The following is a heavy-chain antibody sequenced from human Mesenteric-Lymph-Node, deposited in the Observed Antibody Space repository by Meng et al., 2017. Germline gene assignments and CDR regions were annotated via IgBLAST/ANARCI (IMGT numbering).Heavy chain of an antibody. CDR2: INHSGST. V-gene: IGHV4-4*02. J-gene: IGHJ2*01. D-gene: IGHD5-24*01. Sequence: QVPLQDSGPGLVKPSGPLPPPPALPGGSLSSSNWWSWVRQPPGKGLEWIGEINHSGSTNYNPSLKSRVTISVDTSKNQFSLKLSSVTAADTAVYYCARKGSQFARDWYFDLWGRGTLVTVSS. CDR1: GGSLSSSNW. CDR3: ARKGSQFARDWYFDL.